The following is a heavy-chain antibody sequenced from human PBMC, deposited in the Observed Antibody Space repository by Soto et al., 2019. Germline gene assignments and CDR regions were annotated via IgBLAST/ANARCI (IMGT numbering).Heavy chain of an antibody. Sequence: DVQLVESGGGLVQRGESLRLSCAASGFTVGSASMSWVRQAPGKGLEWVAGIYSGGNTYYADSVKGRFTISRDNSKNRLYLQMNSLRAEDAAIYYCAKDPGVGDIGDYWGQGTLVTVSS. J-gene: IGHJ4*02. CDR2: IYSGGNT. CDR1: GFTVGSAS. V-gene: IGHV3-66*01. D-gene: IGHD4-17*01. CDR3: AKDPGVGDIGDY.